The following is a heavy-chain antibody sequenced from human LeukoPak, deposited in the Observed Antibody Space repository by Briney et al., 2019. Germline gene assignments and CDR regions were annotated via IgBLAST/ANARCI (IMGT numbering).Heavy chain of an antibody. CDR1: GFTVSSNY. Sequence: GGSLRLSCAASGFTVSSNYMSWVRQAPGKGLEWVSVIYSGGSTYYADSVKGRFTISRHNSKNTLYLQMNSLRAEDTAVYYCAKASGSYYLDAFDIWGQGTMATVSS. D-gene: IGHD1-26*01. CDR3: AKASGSYYLDAFDI. V-gene: IGHV3-53*04. CDR2: IYSGGST. J-gene: IGHJ3*02.